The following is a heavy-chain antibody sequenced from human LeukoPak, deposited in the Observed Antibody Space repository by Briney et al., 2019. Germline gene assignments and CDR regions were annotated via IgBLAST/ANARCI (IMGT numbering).Heavy chain of an antibody. CDR2: INPSGGST. J-gene: IGHJ4*02. Sequence: ASVKVSCKASGYTFTGYYMHWVRQAPGQGLEWMGIINPSGGSTTYAQKFQGRVTVTRDTSTSTVYMELSSLRSEDTAVYYCARGGYNYGFDYWGQGTLVTVSS. CDR3: ARGGYNYGFDY. CDR1: GYTFTGYY. V-gene: IGHV1-46*01. D-gene: IGHD5-18*01.